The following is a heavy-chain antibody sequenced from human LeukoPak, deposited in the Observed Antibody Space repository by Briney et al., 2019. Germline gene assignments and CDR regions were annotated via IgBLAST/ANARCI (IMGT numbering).Heavy chain of an antibody. V-gene: IGHV1-69*05. Sequence: SVKVSCKASGGTFSSYAISWVRQAPGQGLEWMGGIIPIFGTANYAQKFQGRVTITTDESTSTAYMELSSLSSEDTAVYYCARGGFGVVNQFKNYYYYMDVWGKGTTVTVSS. CDR1: GGTFSSYA. J-gene: IGHJ6*03. CDR2: IIPIFGTA. CDR3: ARGGFGVVNQFKNYYYYMDV. D-gene: IGHD3-3*01.